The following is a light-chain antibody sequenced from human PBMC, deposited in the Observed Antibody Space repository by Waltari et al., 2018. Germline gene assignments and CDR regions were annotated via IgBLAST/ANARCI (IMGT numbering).Light chain of an antibody. CDR3: SSYTSSKTYV. CDR1: SSDVGRYKY. Sequence: QSALTQPASVSGSPGQSITISCTGTSSDVGRYKYVSWYQQNPGKAPKLVIHDVRDRPLGVSNRFAGSKFGNTASLTISGLQAEDEADYYCSSYTSSKTYVFGTGTKVTVL. J-gene: IGLJ1*01. V-gene: IGLV2-14*03. CDR2: DVR.